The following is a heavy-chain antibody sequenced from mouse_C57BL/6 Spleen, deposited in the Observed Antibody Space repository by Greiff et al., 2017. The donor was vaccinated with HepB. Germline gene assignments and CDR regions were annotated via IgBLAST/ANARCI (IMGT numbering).Heavy chain of an antibody. Sequence: QVQLQQPGAELVRPGSSAKLSCKASGYTFTSYWMDWVKQRPGQGLEWIGNIYPSDSETHYNQKFKDKATLTVDKSSSTAYMQLSSLTSEDSAVYYGAREVVATDWYFDDWGTGTTVTVSS. CDR2: IYPSDSET. CDR3: AREVVATDWYFDD. V-gene: IGHV1-61*01. J-gene: IGHJ1*03. D-gene: IGHD1-1*01. CDR1: GYTFTSYW.